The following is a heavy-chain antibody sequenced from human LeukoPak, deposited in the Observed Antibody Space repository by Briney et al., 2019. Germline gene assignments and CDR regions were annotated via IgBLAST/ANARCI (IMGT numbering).Heavy chain of an antibody. J-gene: IGHJ4*02. D-gene: IGHD3-3*01. Sequence: PGGSLRLSCAASGFTFSSYGMHWVRQAPGKGLEWVAFIRYDGSNKYYADSVKGRFTISRDNSKNTLYLQMNSLRAEDTAVYYCAKDGYDFWSGYYKWGPIDYWSQGTLVTISS. CDR2: IRYDGSNK. CDR3: AKDGYDFWSGYYKWGPIDY. V-gene: IGHV3-30*02. CDR1: GFTFSSYG.